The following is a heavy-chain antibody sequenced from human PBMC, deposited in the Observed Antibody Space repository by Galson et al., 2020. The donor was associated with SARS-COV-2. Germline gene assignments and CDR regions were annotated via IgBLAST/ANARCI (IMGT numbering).Heavy chain of an antibody. CDR1: GFTFSSYS. CDR3: ASLPATASGY. J-gene: IGHJ4*02. D-gene: IGHD2-15*01. Sequence: GGSLRLSCAASGFTFSSYSMNWVRQAPGKGLEWVSYISSSSSTIYYADSVKGRFTISRDNAKNSLYLQMNSLRAEDTAVYYCASLPATASGYWGQGTLVTVSS. V-gene: IGHV3-48*04. CDR2: ISSSSSTI.